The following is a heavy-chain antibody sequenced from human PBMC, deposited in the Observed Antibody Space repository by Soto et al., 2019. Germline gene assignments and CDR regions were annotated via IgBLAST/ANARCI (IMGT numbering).Heavy chain of an antibody. D-gene: IGHD6-6*01. J-gene: IGHJ5*02. CDR3: VKASTYSSSQGWFDP. CDR2: ISWNSGNI. CDR1: GLSFEGYA. Sequence: PGGSLRLACAASGLSFEGYAMNWVLQPPGKGLEWVSGISWNSGNIDYADSVKGRFTISRDNAKNSLYLQMNSLRAEDKALYYCVKASTYSSSQGWFDPWGQGTMVPVYS. V-gene: IGHV3-9*01.